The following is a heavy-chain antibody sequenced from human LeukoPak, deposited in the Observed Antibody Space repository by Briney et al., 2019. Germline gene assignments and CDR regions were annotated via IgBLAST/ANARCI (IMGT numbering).Heavy chain of an antibody. J-gene: IGHJ5*02. V-gene: IGHV4-59*08. D-gene: IGHD6-19*01. Sequence: NPSETLSLTCTVSGVSISGYCWSWIRQPPGKGLEWIGYIYHSGSTNYNPSLNSRVTISVDTSKNQFSLKLSSVNAADTAVYYCARGFLAVALNHNWFDPWGQGTLVTVSS. CDR1: GVSISGYC. CDR2: IYHSGST. CDR3: ARGFLAVALNHNWFDP.